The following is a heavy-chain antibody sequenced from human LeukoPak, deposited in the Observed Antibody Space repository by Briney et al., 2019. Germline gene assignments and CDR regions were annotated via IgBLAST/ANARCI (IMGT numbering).Heavy chain of an antibody. J-gene: IGHJ4*02. CDR1: GFTFSSYS. CDR3: ARERRWVRGVDY. V-gene: IGHV3-21*01. Sequence: GGSLRLSCAASGFTFSSYSMNWVRQAPGKGLEWVSSISSSSSYIYYADSVKGRFTISRDNAKNSLYLQMNSLRAENTAVYYCARERRWVRGVDYWGQGTLVTVSS. D-gene: IGHD3-10*01. CDR2: ISSSSSYI.